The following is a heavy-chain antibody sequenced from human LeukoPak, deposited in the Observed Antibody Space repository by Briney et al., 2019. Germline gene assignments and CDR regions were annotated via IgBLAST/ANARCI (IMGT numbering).Heavy chain of an antibody. J-gene: IGHJ4*02. V-gene: IGHV3-53*01. CDR3: ARVSVAGFTSTDY. CDR1: GFTVSSNY. D-gene: IGHD6-19*01. Sequence: GSLRLSCAASGFTVSSNYMSWVRQAPGKGLEWVSVIYSGGSTYYADSVKGRFTISRDNSKNTLYLQMNSLRAEDTAVYYCARVSVAGFTSTDYWGQGTLVTVSS. CDR2: IYSGGST.